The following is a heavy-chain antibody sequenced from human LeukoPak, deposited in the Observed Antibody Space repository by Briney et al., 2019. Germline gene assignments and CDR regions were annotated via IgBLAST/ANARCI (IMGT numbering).Heavy chain of an antibody. CDR1: GFTFSDYY. V-gene: IGHV3-11*04. D-gene: IGHD6-13*01. Sequence: GGSLRLSCAASGFTFSDYYMSWIRQAPGKGLEWVSYISSSSSTIYYADSVKGRFTISRDNAKNSLYLQMNSLRAEDTAVYYCARDHTSSSWYETNWFDPWGQGTLVTVSS. CDR3: ARDHTSSSWYETNWFDP. J-gene: IGHJ5*02. CDR2: ISSSSSTI.